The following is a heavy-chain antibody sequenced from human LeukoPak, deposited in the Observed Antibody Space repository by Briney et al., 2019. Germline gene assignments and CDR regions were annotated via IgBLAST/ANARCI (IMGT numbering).Heavy chain of an antibody. CDR2: IYYSGIT. CDR3: AKLSAAPGVGAFDI. J-gene: IGHJ3*02. D-gene: IGHD6-13*01. Sequence: PSETLSLTCTVSGGSINNYYWSWIRQPPGKGLEWIGYIYYSGITNYNPSLKSRVTISVDTSKNQFSLKLSSVTAADTAVYYCAKLSAAPGVGAFDIWGQGTMATISS. CDR1: GGSINNYY. V-gene: IGHV4-59*08.